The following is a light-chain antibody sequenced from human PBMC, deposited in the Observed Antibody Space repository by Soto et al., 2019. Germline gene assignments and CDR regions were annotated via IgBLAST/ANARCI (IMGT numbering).Light chain of an antibody. CDR1: QSVSSSY. Sequence: EIVLTQSPGTLSLSPGGRATLSCRASQSVSSSYLAWYQQKPGQAPRILIYGASSRATGIPDRFSGSGSGTDFTLTISRLEPEDFAVYYCQQYGSSRLTFGPGTKVDIK. CDR2: GAS. CDR3: QQYGSSRLT. V-gene: IGKV3-20*01. J-gene: IGKJ3*01.